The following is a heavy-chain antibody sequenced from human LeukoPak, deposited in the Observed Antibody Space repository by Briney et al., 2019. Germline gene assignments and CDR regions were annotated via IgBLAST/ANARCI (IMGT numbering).Heavy chain of an antibody. CDR2: ISGSGGST. CDR1: GFTFSSYA. D-gene: IGHD4-17*01. Sequence: PGGSLRLSCAASGFTFSSYAMSWVRQAPGKGPEWVSAISGSGGSTYYADSVKGRFTISRDNSKNTLYLQMNSLRAEDTAVYYCAKLDYGDYVLGYWGQGTLVTVSS. J-gene: IGHJ4*02. V-gene: IGHV3-23*01. CDR3: AKLDYGDYVLGY.